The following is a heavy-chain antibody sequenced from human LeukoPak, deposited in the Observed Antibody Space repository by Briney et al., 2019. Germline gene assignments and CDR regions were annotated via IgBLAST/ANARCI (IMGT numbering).Heavy chain of an antibody. CDR1: GGSISDYY. J-gene: IGHJ4*02. D-gene: IGHD6-13*01. CDR3: ARGPYSSSWYDY. V-gene: IGHV4-4*07. Sequence: SETLSLTCTVSGGSISDYYWNWIRQPPGKGLEWIGRIYTSGSTNYNPSLKSRVTMSVDTSKNQFSLKLSSVTAADTAVYYCARGPYSSSWYDYWGQGTLVTVSS. CDR2: IYTSGST.